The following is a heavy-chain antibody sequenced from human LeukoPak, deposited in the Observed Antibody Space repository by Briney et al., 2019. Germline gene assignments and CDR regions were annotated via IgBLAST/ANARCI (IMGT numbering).Heavy chain of an antibody. CDR3: ARHPTGYSTGWYVD. CDR1: GGSISSYY. V-gene: IGHV4-59*08. CDR2: IYYSGTT. Sequence: SETLSLTCTVSGGSISSYYWSWLRQPPGKGLEWIGNIYYSGTTNYNPSLNSRVTMSVDTSKNQFSLKLSSVTAADTAVFYCARHPTGYSTGWYVDWGQGTLVTVSS. J-gene: IGHJ1*01. D-gene: IGHD6-19*01.